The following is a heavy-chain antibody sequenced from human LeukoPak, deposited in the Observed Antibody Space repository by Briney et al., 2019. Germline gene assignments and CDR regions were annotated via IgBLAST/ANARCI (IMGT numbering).Heavy chain of an antibody. CDR2: INPSGGST. CDR1: GYTFTGYY. D-gene: IGHD3-16*01. J-gene: IGHJ4*02. V-gene: IGHV1-46*01. Sequence: GASVKVSCKASGYTFTGYYMHWVRQAPGQGLEWMGIINPSGGSTSYAQKFQGRVTMTRDTSTSTVYMELSSLRSEDTAVYYCARDGRVRDLDYWGQGTLVTVSS. CDR3: ARDGRVRDLDY.